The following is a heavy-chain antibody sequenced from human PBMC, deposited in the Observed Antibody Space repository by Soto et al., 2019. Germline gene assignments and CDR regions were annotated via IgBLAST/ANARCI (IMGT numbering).Heavy chain of an antibody. CDR3: ARDFGHGYYLDY. CDR2: ITDSSDTV. J-gene: IGHJ4*02. CDR1: GFSFSNYN. Sequence: PGGSLRLSCVASGFSFSNYNMNWVRQAPGKGLEWVSYITDSSDTVHYADSVRGRFIISRDNAESSLYLQMNSLRDEDTAVYFCARDFGHGYYLDYWGRGTLVTVSS. V-gene: IGHV3-48*02. D-gene: IGHD3-3*01.